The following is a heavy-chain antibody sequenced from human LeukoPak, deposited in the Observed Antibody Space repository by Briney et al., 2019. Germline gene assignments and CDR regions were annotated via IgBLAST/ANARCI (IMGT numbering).Heavy chain of an antibody. D-gene: IGHD6-25*01. CDR1: GFTFSSYA. J-gene: IGHJ4*02. CDR2: ISGSGGST. Sequence: GGSLRLSCAASGFTFSSYAMSWVRQAPGKGLEWVSAISGSGGSTYYADSVKGRFTISRDNSKNTLYLQMNSLRAEDTAVYCCARREIAATQFDYWGQGTLVTVSS. V-gene: IGHV3-23*01. CDR3: ARREIAATQFDY.